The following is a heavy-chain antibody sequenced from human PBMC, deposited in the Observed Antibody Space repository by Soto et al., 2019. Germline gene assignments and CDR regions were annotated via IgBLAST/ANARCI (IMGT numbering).Heavy chain of an antibody. CDR3: ARGLYYYDSSGYSTHFDY. Sequence: QVQLVESGGGVVQPGRSLRLSCAASGFTFSSYGMHWVRQAPGKGLEWVAVIWYDGSNKYYADSVKGRFTISRDNSKNTLYLQMNSLRAEDTAVYYCARGLYYYDSSGYSTHFDYWGQGTLVTVSS. CDR2: IWYDGSNK. CDR1: GFTFSSYG. V-gene: IGHV3-33*01. J-gene: IGHJ4*02. D-gene: IGHD3-22*01.